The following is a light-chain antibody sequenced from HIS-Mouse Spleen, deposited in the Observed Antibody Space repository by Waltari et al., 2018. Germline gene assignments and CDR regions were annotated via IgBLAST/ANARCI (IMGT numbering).Light chain of an antibody. CDR2: EAS. J-gene: IGLJ2*01. Sequence: SYELTQPPSVSVSPGQTARITCSGDALPKKYAYWYQQKSGQAPVLVIYEASKRPSGIPERFSDSSSGTMATLTISGAQVEDEADYYCYSTDSSGNHRVFGGGTKLTVL. CDR1: ALPKKY. CDR3: YSTDSSGNHRV. V-gene: IGLV3-10*01.